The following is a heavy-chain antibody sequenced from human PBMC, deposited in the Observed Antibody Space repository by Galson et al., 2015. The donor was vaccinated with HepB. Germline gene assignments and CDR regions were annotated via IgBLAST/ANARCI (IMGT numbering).Heavy chain of an antibody. V-gene: IGHV3-21*01. J-gene: IGHJ6*02. D-gene: IGHD3-10*01. CDR3: ARDESGGSDAYYYGSGREVYYYGMDV. Sequence: SLRLSCAASGFTFSSYSMNWVRQAPGKGLEWVSSISSSSSYIYYADSVKGRFTISRDNAKNSLYLQMNSLRAEDTAVYYCARDESGGSDAYYYGSGREVYYYGMDVWGQGTTVTVSS. CDR1: GFTFSSYS. CDR2: ISSSSSYI.